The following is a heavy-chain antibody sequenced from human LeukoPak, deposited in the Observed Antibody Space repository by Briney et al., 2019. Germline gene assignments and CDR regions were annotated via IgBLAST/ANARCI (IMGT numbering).Heavy chain of an antibody. J-gene: IGHJ4*02. Sequence: SKTLSLTCTVSGGSISSSSYYWGWIRQPPGKGLEWIGSIYYSGSTYYNPSLKSRVTISVDTSKNQFSLKLSSVTAADTAVYYCARHRFAYLEPAANYFDYWGQGTLVTVSS. D-gene: IGHD2-2*01. CDR1: GGSISSSSYY. CDR2: IYYSGST. V-gene: IGHV4-39*01. CDR3: ARHRFAYLEPAANYFDY.